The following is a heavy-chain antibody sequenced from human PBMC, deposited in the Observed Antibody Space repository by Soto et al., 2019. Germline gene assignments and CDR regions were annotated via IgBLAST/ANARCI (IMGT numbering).Heavy chain of an antibody. CDR3: ARLPTKSTHF. J-gene: IGHJ1*01. D-gene: IGHD2-8*01. V-gene: IGHV3-74*01. CDR2: ISNDGSST. CDR1: GFTFSSYW. Sequence: GGSLRLSCVASGFTFSSYWMHWVRQAPGKGLVWVSSISNDGSSTSYADPVKGRFTISRDNAKNTLYLQMNSLRAEDTAVYYCARLPTKSTHFWGQGILVTVSS.